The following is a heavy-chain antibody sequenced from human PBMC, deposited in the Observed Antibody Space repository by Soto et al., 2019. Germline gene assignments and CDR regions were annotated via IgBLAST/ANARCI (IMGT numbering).Heavy chain of an antibody. CDR2: MNPNSGNT. D-gene: IGHD3-10*01. CDR1: GYTFTSYD. Sequence: QVQLVQSGAEVKKPGASVKVSCKASGYTFTSYDINWVRQATGQGLEWMGWMNPNSGNTGYAQKFQGRVTMTRNTSISTAYMELSSLRSEDTAVYYCARDTVVLWFGELLYPNWFDPWGQGTLVTVSS. J-gene: IGHJ5*02. CDR3: ARDTVVLWFGELLYPNWFDP. V-gene: IGHV1-8*01.